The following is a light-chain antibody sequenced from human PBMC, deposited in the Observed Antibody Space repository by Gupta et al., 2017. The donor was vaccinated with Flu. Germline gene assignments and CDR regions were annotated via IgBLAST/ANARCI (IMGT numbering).Light chain of an antibody. J-gene: IGKJ2*01. CDR3: QQYNYYYT. Sequence: EIVMTQSPATLSVSPGARATLSCRASQSVNSNLAWYQQKSGQAPRLLIYGASTRAAGIPARFSGSGSTTEFTLTISSLQSEDFAVYYCQQYNYYYTFGQGTKLEIK. V-gene: IGKV3-15*01. CDR2: GAS. CDR1: QSVNSN.